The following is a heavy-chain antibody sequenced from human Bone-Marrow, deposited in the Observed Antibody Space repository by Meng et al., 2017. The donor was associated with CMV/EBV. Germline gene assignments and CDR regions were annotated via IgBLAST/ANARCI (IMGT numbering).Heavy chain of an antibody. J-gene: IGHJ4*02. D-gene: IGHD6-13*01. CDR3: ARYRQLFDY. CDR2: INPNSGGT. V-gene: IGHV1-2*02. CDR1: GYTFTGYY. Sequence: ASVKVSCKASGYTFTGYYMHWVRQAPGQGLEWMGWINPNSGGTNYAQTFQGRVTMTRDTSISTAYVELSRLRSDDTAVYYCARYRQLFDYWGQGTLVTVSS.